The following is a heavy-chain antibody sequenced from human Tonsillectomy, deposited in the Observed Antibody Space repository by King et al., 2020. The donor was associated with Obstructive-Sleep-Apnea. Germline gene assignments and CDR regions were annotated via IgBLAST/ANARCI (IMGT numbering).Heavy chain of an antibody. V-gene: IGHV3-7*03. CDR1: GFMFSSYW. CDR2: IKRDGSDK. CDR3: ARGGSGRPYYFDY. D-gene: IGHD6-19*01. Sequence: VQLVESGGGLVQPGGSLRLSCAASGFMFSSYWMSWVRQAPGKGLEWVANIKRDGSDKYYVDSVKGRFTISRDNAKNSVYLQMVSLRADDTAVYYCARGGSGRPYYFDYWGQGTLVTVSS. J-gene: IGHJ4*02.